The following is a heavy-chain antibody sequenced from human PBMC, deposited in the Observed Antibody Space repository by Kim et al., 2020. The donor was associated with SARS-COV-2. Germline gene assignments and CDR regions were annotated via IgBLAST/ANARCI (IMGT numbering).Heavy chain of an antibody. J-gene: IGHJ3*02. CDR1: GGSFSGYY. V-gene: IGHV4-34*01. Sequence: SETLSLTCAVYGGSFSGYYWSWIRQPPGKGLEWIGEINHSGSTNYNPSLKSRVTISVDTSKNQFSLKLSSVTAADTAVYYCARGERFLEWLRRGSWDAFDIWGQGTMVTVSS. CDR2: INHSGST. D-gene: IGHD3-3*01. CDR3: ARGERFLEWLRRGSWDAFDI.